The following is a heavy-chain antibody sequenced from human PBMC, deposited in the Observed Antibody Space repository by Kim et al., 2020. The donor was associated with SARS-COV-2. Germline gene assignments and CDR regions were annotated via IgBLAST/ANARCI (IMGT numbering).Heavy chain of an antibody. CDR3: ARGRQRGGSWIDP. Sequence: SETLSLTCAVYGGSFSGYYWSWIRQPPGKGLEWIGEINHSGSTNYNPSLKSRVTIPVDTSKNQFSLKLSSVTAAATAVYYCARGRQRGGSWIDPRAHGTL. CDR2: INHSGST. D-gene: IGHD3-16*01. CDR1: GGSFSGYY. V-gene: IGHV4-34*01. J-gene: IGHJ5*02.